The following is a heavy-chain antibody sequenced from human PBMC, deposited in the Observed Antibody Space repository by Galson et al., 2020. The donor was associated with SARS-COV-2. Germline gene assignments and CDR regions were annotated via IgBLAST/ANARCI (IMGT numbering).Heavy chain of an antibody. Sequence: GESLKISCAASGFTLKNFAIHWVRQTPGKGLEWVALISFDGSDRYYADSVKGRFTISRDNSKSTVYVQMNSLRPDDTAVYYCAKWYRVGSSFTVGMEYYKYGLDLWGPGTTVTVSS. CDR1: GFTLKNFA. CDR2: ISFDGSDR. D-gene: IGHD1-26*01. J-gene: IGHJ6*02. CDR3: AKWYRVGSSFTVGMEYYKYGLDL. V-gene: IGHV3-30*04.